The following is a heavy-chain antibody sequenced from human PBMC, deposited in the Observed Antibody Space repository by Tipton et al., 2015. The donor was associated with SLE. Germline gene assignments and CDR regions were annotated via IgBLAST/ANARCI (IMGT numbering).Heavy chain of an antibody. D-gene: IGHD2-21*02. V-gene: IGHV4-34*01. J-gene: IGHJ6*02. CDR1: GGSFSGYY. CDR3: ARYRVTPLGYYYGMDV. Sequence: TLSLTCAVYGGSFSGYYWSWIRQPPGKGLEWIGEINHSGNTNYNPSLKSRVTISVDTSKNQFSLKVSSVTAADTAVYYCARYRVTPLGYYYGMDVWGQGTTVTVSS. CDR2: INHSGNT.